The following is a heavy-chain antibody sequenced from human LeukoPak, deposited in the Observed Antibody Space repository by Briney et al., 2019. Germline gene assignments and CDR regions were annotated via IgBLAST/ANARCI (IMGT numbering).Heavy chain of an antibody. J-gene: IGHJ4*02. CDR2: ITHSGST. CDR1: GGSFSGYY. Sequence: PSETLSLTCAVYGGSFSGYYWSWIRQPPGKGLEWIGEITHSGSTNYNPSLKSRVTISVDTSKNQFSLKLSSVTAADTAVYYCARSGITMVRGVIIANRVLDYWGQRTLATVSS. D-gene: IGHD3-10*01. V-gene: IGHV4-34*01. CDR3: ARSGITMVRGVIIANRVLDY.